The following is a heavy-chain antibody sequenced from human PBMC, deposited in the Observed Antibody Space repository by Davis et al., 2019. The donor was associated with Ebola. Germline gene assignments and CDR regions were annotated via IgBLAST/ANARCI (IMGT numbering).Heavy chain of an antibody. CDR3: ARENRRDVVNSRGLYFDY. CDR2: INHSGGT. Sequence: SETLSLTCAVYGGSFSGYYWSWIRQPPGKGLEWIGEINHSGGTNYSPSLKSRVTISVDTSKKQFSLKLSSVTAADTAVYYCARENRRDVVNSRGLYFDYWGQGTLVTVSS. D-gene: IGHD2-15*01. J-gene: IGHJ4*02. CDR1: GGSFSGYY. V-gene: IGHV4-34*09.